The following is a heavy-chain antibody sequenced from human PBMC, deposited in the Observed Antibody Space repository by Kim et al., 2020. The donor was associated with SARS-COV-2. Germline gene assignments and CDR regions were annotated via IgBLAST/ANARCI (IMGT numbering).Heavy chain of an antibody. V-gene: IGHV4-59*08. CDR3: ARHCSGGSCYSWYFDY. D-gene: IGHD2-15*01. CDR2: IYYSGST. J-gene: IGHJ4*02. CDR1: GGSISSYY. Sequence: SETLSLTCTVSGGSISSYYWSWIRQPPGKGLEWIGYIYYSGSTNYNPSLKSRVTISVDTSKNQFSLKLSSVTAADTAVYYCARHCSGGSCYSWYFDYWGQGTLVTVSS.